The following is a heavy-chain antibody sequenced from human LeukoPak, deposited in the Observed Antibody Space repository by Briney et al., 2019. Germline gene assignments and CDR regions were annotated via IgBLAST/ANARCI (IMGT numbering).Heavy chain of an antibody. Sequence: SVKVSFKASGGTFSSYAISWVRQAPGQGLEWMGRIIPILGIANYAQKFQGRVTITADKSTSTAYMELSSLRSEDTAVYYCARLRTYYYDSSGFLPEEPDDYWGQGTLVTVSS. V-gene: IGHV1-69*04. CDR2: IIPILGIA. CDR3: ARLRTYYYDSSGFLPEEPDDY. CDR1: GGTFSSYA. D-gene: IGHD3-22*01. J-gene: IGHJ4*02.